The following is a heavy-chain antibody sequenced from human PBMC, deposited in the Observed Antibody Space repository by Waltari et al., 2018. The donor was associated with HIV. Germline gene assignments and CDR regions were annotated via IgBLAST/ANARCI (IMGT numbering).Heavy chain of an antibody. CDR3: TTEEVYGSGTYRDY. J-gene: IGHJ4*02. CDR2: IRSKAEGRAT. D-gene: IGHD3-10*01. CDR1: GFTFSDAW. V-gene: IGHV3-15*01. Sequence: EEQLVESGGDLVKPGGCLRLSCLASGFTFSDAWMNWVRQTPGKGVGWVGRIRSKAEGRATEYAAVVKGRFTISRDDSNTTLFLQMNSLKVEDTGVYYCTTEEVYGSGTYRDYWGQGTRVTVS.